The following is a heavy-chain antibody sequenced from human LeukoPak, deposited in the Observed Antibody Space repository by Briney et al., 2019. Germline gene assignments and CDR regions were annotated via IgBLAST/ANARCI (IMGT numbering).Heavy chain of an antibody. V-gene: IGHV4-4*02. Sequence: PSGTLSLTCAVSGGSISSSNWWSWVRQPPGKGLEWIGEIYHSGSTNYNPSLKSRVTISVDKSKNQFSLKLSSVTAADTAVYYCARDRSYDSSGYYSYYYYYYGMDVWGQGTTVTVSS. J-gene: IGHJ6*02. CDR2: IYHSGST. CDR3: ARDRSYDSSGYYSYYYYYYGMDV. CDR1: GGSISSSNW. D-gene: IGHD3-22*01.